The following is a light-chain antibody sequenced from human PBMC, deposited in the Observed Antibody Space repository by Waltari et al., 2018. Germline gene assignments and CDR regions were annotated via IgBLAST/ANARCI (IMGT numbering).Light chain of an antibody. Sequence: QSALTQPPSASGSPGQSVTISCTGTSSDAGGYNLVSRYQPHPGTAPKLIVYEVSERPSWVPDRFSGSKSGNTASLTVSGLQTEDESDYYCSSYAGSMTLVFGGGTKLTVL. CDR2: EVS. CDR1: SSDAGGYNL. J-gene: IGLJ2*01. V-gene: IGLV2-8*01. CDR3: SSYAGSMTLV.